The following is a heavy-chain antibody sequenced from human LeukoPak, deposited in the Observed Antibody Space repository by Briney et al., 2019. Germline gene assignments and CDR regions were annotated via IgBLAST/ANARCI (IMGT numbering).Heavy chain of an antibody. Sequence: SETLSLTCAVYGGSLSGYYWSWIRQPPGKGLEWIGEINHSGSTNYNPSLKGQGAISVDTFKNQFSPKLSSVPAADTVVYYCARGTLLYSSSSRVSNWFDPWGQGTLVTVSS. CDR3: ARGTLLYSSSSRVSNWFDP. D-gene: IGHD6-6*01. CDR1: GGSLSGYY. J-gene: IGHJ5*02. CDR2: INHSGST. V-gene: IGHV4-34*01.